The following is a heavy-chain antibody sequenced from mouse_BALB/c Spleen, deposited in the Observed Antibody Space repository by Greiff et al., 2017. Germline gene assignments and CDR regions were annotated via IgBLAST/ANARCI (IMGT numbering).Heavy chain of an antibody. CDR1: GFNIKDTY. D-gene: IGHD2-2*01. V-gene: IGHV14-3*02. Sequence: VQLQQSGAELVKPGASVKLSCTASGFNIKDTYMHWVKQRPEQGLEWIGRIDPANGNTKYDPKFQGKATITADTSSNTAYLQLRNLTAEDTAVYYYARRGGNDPLDYWGQGTTLTVSS. CDR2: IDPANGNT. CDR3: ARRGGNDPLDY. J-gene: IGHJ2*01.